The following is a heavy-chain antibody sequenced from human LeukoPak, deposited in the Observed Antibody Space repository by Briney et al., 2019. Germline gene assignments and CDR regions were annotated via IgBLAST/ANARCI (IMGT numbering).Heavy chain of an antibody. CDR3: ARVGYYYYMDV. Sequence: PSETLSLTCTVSGDSIGHSTYYWGWIRQPPGKGLEWIGSIYYSGSTYSNPSLKTRISMSVDTSKNQFSLKMSFVTAADTAVYYCARVGYYYYMDVWGKGTTVTVSS. V-gene: IGHV4-39*07. CDR2: IYYSGST. CDR1: GDSIGHSTYY. J-gene: IGHJ6*03.